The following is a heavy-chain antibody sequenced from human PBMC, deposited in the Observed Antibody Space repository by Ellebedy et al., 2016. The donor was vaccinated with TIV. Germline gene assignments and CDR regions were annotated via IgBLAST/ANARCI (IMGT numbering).Heavy chain of an antibody. CDR3: ARDNSGYEGTAFDI. D-gene: IGHD5-12*01. J-gene: IGHJ3*02. CDR2: INPNSGGT. CDR1: GYTFTGYY. Sequence: ASVKVSCKASGYTFTGYYMHWVRQAPGQGLEWMGWINPNSGGTNYAQKFQGRVTRTRDTSISTAYMELRRLRSDDTAVYYCARDNSGYEGTAFDIWGQGTMVTVSS. V-gene: IGHV1-2*02.